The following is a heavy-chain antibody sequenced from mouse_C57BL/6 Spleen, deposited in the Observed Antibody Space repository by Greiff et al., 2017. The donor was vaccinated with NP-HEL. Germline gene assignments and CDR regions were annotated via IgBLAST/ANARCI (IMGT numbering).Heavy chain of an antibody. CDR1: GYAFSSSW. Sequence: VKLQESGPELVKPGASVKISCKASGYAFSSSWMNWVKQRPGKGLEWIGRIYPGDGDTNYNGKFKGKATLTADKSSSTAYMQLSSLTSEDSAVYFCARDDYYGSSSWYFDVWGTGTTVTVSS. V-gene: IGHV1-82*01. J-gene: IGHJ1*03. D-gene: IGHD1-1*01. CDR2: IYPGDGDT. CDR3: ARDDYYGSSSWYFDV.